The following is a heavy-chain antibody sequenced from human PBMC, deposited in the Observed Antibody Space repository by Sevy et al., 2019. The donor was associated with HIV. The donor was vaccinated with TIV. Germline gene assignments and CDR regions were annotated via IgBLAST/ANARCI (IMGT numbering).Heavy chain of an antibody. CDR1: GFTFSSYA. V-gene: IGHV3-30-3*01. CDR2: ISYDGSNK. D-gene: IGHD5-18*01. Sequence: GGSLRLSCAASGFTFSSYAMHWVRQAPGKGLEWVAVISYDGSNKYYADSVKGRFTISRDNSKNTLYLQMNSLRAEDTAVYYCARGPGIQLWPHDAFDIWGQGTMVTVSS. J-gene: IGHJ3*02. CDR3: ARGPGIQLWPHDAFDI.